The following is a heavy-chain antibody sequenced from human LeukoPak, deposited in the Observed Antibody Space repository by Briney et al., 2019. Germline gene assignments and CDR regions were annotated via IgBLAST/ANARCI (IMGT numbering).Heavy chain of an antibody. Sequence: GGSLRLSCAASGFTFSRFSMNWVRQAPGKGLEWVSSISSSGTYIYYADSVKGRFTISRDNAKNSLFLQMNSLRAEDTAVYYCARVLRYCSGGNCYSGGLGYMDVWGKGTTVTNSS. CDR1: GFTFSRFS. CDR2: ISSSGTYI. J-gene: IGHJ6*03. D-gene: IGHD2-15*01. V-gene: IGHV3-21*04. CDR3: ARVLRYCSGGNCYSGGLGYMDV.